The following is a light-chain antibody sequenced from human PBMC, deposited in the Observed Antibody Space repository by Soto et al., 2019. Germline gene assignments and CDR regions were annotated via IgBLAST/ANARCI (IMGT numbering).Light chain of an antibody. CDR2: DAS. Sequence: DIQMTQSPSSLSASVGDRVTITCQASQDISNYLNWYQQKPGKAPKLLIYDASNLETGVPSRFSGSGSGTYFTFTISSLQPEDIATYYCQQYDNLPPYTFGQGTKVEIK. V-gene: IGKV1-33*01. CDR3: QQYDNLPPYT. J-gene: IGKJ2*01. CDR1: QDISNY.